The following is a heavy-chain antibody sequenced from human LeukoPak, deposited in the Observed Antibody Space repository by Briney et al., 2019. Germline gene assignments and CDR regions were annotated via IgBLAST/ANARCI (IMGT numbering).Heavy chain of an antibody. CDR1: GYTFTGYY. J-gene: IGHJ5*02. Sequence: ASVKVSCKASGYTFTGYYMHWVRQAPGQGLEWMGWINPNSGGTNYAQKFQGRVTMTRDTSISTAYMELSRLRSDDTAVYYCARDLRITMVRGVGIDWFDPWGQGTLVTVSS. D-gene: IGHD3-10*01. CDR2: INPNSGGT. CDR3: ARDLRITMVRGVGIDWFDP. V-gene: IGHV1-2*02.